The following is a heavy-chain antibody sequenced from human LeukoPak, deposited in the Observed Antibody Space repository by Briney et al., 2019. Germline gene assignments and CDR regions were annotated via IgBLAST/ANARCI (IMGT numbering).Heavy chain of an antibody. J-gene: IGHJ3*02. CDR3: ARLIVVEPAATDAFDI. Sequence: GGSLRLSCAASGFTFDDYAMHWVRQAPGKGLEWVSGISWNSGSIGYADSVKGRFTISRDNAKNSLYLQTNSLRAEDTALYYCARLIVVEPAATDAFDIWGQGTMVTVSS. D-gene: IGHD2-2*01. CDR2: ISWNSGSI. CDR1: GFTFDDYA. V-gene: IGHV3-9*01.